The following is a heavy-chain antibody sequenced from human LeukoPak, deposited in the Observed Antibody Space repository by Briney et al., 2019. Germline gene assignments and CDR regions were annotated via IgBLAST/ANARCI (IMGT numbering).Heavy chain of an antibody. CDR3: ARRRLVGAITLFDY. V-gene: IGHV1-18*01. J-gene: IGHJ4*02. CDR2: ISAYNGNT. CDR1: GYTFTSYG. Sequence: ASVKVSCKASGYTFTSYGISWVRQAPGQGLEWMGWISAYNGNTNYAQKLQGGVTMTTDTSTSTAYMELRSLRSDDTAVYYCARRRLVGAITLFDYWGQGTLVTVSS. D-gene: IGHD1-26*01.